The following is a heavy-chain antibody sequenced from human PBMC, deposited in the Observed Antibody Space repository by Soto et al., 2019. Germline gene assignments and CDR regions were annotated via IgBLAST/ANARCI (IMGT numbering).Heavy chain of an antibody. CDR2: ISASNRNK. CDR1: GYVFKTYC. J-gene: IGHJ4*02. CDR3: ARGYYRSLDY. V-gene: IGHV1-18*01. D-gene: IGHD3-10*01. Sequence: SVEVSSKASGYVFKTYCICSARQSPGQGLDCSRSISASNRNKDYTQKGQGRLTLTTDTSTSTSYTEFTSLRSNDTAVYYCARGYYRSLDYSGQGALVTLPS.